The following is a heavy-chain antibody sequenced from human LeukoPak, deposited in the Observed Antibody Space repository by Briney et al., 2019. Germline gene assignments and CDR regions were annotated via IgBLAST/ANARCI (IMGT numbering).Heavy chain of an antibody. CDR3: ARSDSGYELDY. CDR2: IYYSGST. CDR1: GGSISSGDYY. Sequence: SETLSLTCTVSGGSISSGDYYWSWIRQPPGKGLEWIGYIYYSGSTYYNPSLKSRVTISVDTSKNQFSLKLSSVTAADTAVYYCARSDSGYELDYWGQGTLVTVSA. D-gene: IGHD5-12*01. V-gene: IGHV4-30-4*01. J-gene: IGHJ4*02.